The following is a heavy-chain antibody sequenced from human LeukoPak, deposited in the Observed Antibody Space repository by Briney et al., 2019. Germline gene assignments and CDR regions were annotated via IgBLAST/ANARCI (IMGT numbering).Heavy chain of an antibody. Sequence: GGSLRLSCAASEFTFSAYGMHWVRQAPGKGLEWVAFIRYGGNNKYYADSVKGRFTISRDNSKNTLYLQLSSLRADDTAVYYCAKGRDSGYDRPYYFNNWGQGTLVTVSS. CDR1: EFTFSAYG. V-gene: IGHV3-30*02. D-gene: IGHD5-12*01. CDR2: IRYGGNNK. J-gene: IGHJ4*02. CDR3: AKGRDSGYDRPYYFNN.